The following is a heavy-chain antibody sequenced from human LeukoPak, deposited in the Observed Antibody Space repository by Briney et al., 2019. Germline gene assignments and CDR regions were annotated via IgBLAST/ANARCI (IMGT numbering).Heavy chain of an antibody. Sequence: GGSLRLSCAASGFTFSNYAMNWVRQAPGKGLEWVSGHSAGGGSTYYADSVKGRVIISRDNTENTLYLEMNSLRVEDTAVYYCAKDRYCSGGSCYADALDIWGQGTLVTVSS. D-gene: IGHD2-15*01. CDR2: HSAGGGST. CDR1: GFTFSNYA. CDR3: AKDRYCSGGSCYADALDI. V-gene: IGHV3-23*01. J-gene: IGHJ3*02.